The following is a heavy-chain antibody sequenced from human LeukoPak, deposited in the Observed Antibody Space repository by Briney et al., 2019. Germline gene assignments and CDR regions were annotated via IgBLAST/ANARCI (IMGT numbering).Heavy chain of an antibody. J-gene: IGHJ4*02. CDR1: GFTFSSYS. CDR2: ISSSSSYI. CDR3: ASFLQLGVDY. Sequence: NPGGSLRLSCAASGFTFSSYSMNWVRQAPGKGLEWVSSISSSSSYIYYADSVKGRFTISRDNAKNSLYLQMSSLRAEDTAVYYCASFLQLGVDYWGQGTLVTVSS. D-gene: IGHD6-6*01. V-gene: IGHV3-21*01.